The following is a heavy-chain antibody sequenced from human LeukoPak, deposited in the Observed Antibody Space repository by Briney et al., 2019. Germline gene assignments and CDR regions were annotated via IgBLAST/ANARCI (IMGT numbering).Heavy chain of an antibody. CDR1: GFTFSNTA. CDR2: ISVSGGST. J-gene: IGHJ4*02. V-gene: IGHV3-23*01. Sequence: GGSLRLSCAASGFTFSNTAMSWVRQAPGQGLEWVSAISVSGGSTYYADSVTGRFTISRDNSKNALYLQMNSLRAEYTAVYYCAKDVRSPLHPGIDYWGKGTLVTVSS. D-gene: IGHD3-16*02. CDR3: AKDVRSPLHPGIDY.